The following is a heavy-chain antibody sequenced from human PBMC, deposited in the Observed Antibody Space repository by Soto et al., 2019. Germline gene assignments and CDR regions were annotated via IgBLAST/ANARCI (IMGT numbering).Heavy chain of an antibody. Sequence: LSLTCTVSGASVSSYFWSWVRQPPGKGLEWIGYIYNSGRTNYNLSLKSRVTISLDTSDNDFSLGLTSLTAADTAVYYCARVHSGWSSGHGLDVWGQGTTVTVSS. CDR3: ARVHSGWSSGHGLDV. CDR1: GASVSSYF. J-gene: IGHJ6*02. CDR2: IYNSGRT. V-gene: IGHV4-59*02. D-gene: IGHD6-19*01.